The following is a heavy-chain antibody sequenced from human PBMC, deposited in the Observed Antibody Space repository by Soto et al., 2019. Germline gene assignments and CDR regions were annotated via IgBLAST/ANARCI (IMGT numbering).Heavy chain of an antibody. J-gene: IGHJ6*02. CDR2: IYYSVST. V-gene: IGHV4-59*01. D-gene: IGHD1-1*01. CDR3: ARRGTAWNKYYYYYGMDV. CDR1: GGSISSYY. Sequence: SETLSLTCTVSGGSISSYYWSWIRQPPGKGLEWIGYIYYSVSTNYNPSLKSRVTISVDTSKNQFSLKLSSVTAADTAVYYCARRGTAWNKYYYYYGMDVWGQGTKVTVSS.